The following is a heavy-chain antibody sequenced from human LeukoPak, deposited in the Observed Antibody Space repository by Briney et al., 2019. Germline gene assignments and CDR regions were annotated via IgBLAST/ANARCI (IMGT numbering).Heavy chain of an antibody. CDR2: IKSKTDGGTT. Sequence: TGGSLRLSCAASGFTFSNAWMSWVRQAPGKGLEWVGRIKSKTDGGTTDYAAPVKGRFTISRDDSKNTLYLQMNSLKTEDTAVYYCTTDSTAVVLDYYYYMDVWGKGTTVTVSS. CDR1: GFTFSNAW. CDR3: TTDSTAVVLDYYYYMDV. D-gene: IGHD5-18*01. V-gene: IGHV3-15*01. J-gene: IGHJ6*03.